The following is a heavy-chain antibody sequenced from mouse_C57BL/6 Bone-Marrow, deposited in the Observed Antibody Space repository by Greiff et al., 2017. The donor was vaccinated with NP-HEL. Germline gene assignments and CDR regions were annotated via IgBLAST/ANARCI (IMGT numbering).Heavy chain of an antibody. V-gene: IGHV1-69*01. D-gene: IGHD1-1*01. CDR1: GYTFTSYW. CDR3: ARDYYYGSFYYAMDY. CDR2: IDPSDSYT. Sequence: VQLQQPGAELVMPGASVKLSCKASGYTFTSYWMHWVQQRPGQGLEWIGEIDPSDSYTNYNQKFKGKSTLTVDKSSSTAYMQLSSLTSEDSAVYYCARDYYYGSFYYAMDYWGQGTSVTVSS. J-gene: IGHJ4*01.